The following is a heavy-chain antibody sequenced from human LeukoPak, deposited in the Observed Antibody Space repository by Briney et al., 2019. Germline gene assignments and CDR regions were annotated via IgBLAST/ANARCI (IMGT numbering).Heavy chain of an antibody. CDR1: GFTFSSYE. J-gene: IGHJ6*03. V-gene: IGHV3-48*03. CDR2: ISSSGSTI. CDR3: ARYSYGYYYYYYMDV. Sequence: GGSLRLSCAASGFTFSSYEMNWVRQAPGKGLEWVSYISSSGSTIYYADSVKGRFTISRDNAKNSLYLQMNSLRAEDTAVYYCARYSYGYYYYYYMDVWGKGTTVTISS. D-gene: IGHD5-18*01.